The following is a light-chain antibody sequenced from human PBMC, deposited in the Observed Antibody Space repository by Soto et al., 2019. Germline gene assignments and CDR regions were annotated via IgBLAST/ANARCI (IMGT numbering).Light chain of an antibody. Sequence: EIVLTQSPATLSLSPGERATLSCRASQSVSSYLAWYQQKPGQAPRLLIYDASNRATGIPARFSGSGSGTDCTLTISSLEPEDFAVYYCQHRSNWPLTFGGGTMVEIK. CDR2: DAS. CDR1: QSVSSY. J-gene: IGKJ4*01. CDR3: QHRSNWPLT. V-gene: IGKV3-11*01.